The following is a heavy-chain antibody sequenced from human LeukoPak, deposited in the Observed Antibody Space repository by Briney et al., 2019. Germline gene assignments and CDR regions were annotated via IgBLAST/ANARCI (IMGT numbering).Heavy chain of an antibody. V-gene: IGHV3-30-3*01. CDR1: GFNFSPYA. D-gene: IGHD4-23*01. CDR2: ISNDGTTE. Sequence: GGSPRLSCVASGFNFSPYAVHWVRQAPGKGLEWVAIISNDGTTESYTDSVKGRFTISRDNFKNTLYLQMNGLRLEDTAVYYCARGPSNHDYGGNSDYWGQGTLVTVSS. J-gene: IGHJ4*02. CDR3: ARGPSNHDYGGNSDY.